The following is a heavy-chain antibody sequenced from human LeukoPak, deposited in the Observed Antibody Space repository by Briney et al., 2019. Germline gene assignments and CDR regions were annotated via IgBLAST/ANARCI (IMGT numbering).Heavy chain of an antibody. D-gene: IGHD5-24*01. CDR1: GYTFTNYG. Sequence: ASVKVSCKASGYTFTNYGITWVRQAPGQGLEWMGWISGYQGSTKYAQNFQGRVTMTIDTSTSTAYMDLRSLRSDDTAIYFCAGSDLGTITAGPFNWGQGTLVAVSS. J-gene: IGHJ4*02. V-gene: IGHV1-18*01. CDR2: ISGYQGST. CDR3: AGSDLGTITAGPFN.